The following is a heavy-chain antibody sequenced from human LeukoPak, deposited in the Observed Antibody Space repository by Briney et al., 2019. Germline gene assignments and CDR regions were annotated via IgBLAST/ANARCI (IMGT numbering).Heavy chain of an antibody. V-gene: IGHV1-8*01. Sequence: GASVTVSCKASGYTFTSYDINWVRQATGQGLEWMGWMNPNSGNTGYAQKFQGRVTMTRNTSISTAYMELSSLRSEDTAVYYCAASRSGWYLNKRNFDYWGQGTLVTVSS. CDR1: GYTFTSYD. D-gene: IGHD6-19*01. J-gene: IGHJ4*02. CDR2: MNPNSGNT. CDR3: AASRSGWYLNKRNFDY.